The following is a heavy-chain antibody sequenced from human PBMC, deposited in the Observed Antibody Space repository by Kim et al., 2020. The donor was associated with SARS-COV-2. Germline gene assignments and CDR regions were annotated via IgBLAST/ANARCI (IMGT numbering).Heavy chain of an antibody. D-gene: IGHD6-19*01. V-gene: IGHV1-69*13. CDR2: IIPIFGTA. CDR3: ARELPGIAVAGHLAAFDI. Sequence: SVKVSCKASGGTFSSYAISWVRQAPGQGLEWMGGIIPIFGTANYAQKFQGRVTITADESTSTAYMELSSLRSEDTAVYYCARELPGIAVAGHLAAFDIWGQGTMVTVSS. J-gene: IGHJ3*02. CDR1: GGTFSSYA.